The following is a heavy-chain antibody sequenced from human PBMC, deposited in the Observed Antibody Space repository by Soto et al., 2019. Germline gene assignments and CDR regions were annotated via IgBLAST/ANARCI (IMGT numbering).Heavy chain of an antibody. CDR3: AKALRKYCSGGSCWGYYFDY. Sequence: GGSLRLSCAASGFTFSRYAMSCDRQAQGKGLEWVSAISGSGGSTYYADSVKGRFTISRDNSKNTLYLQMNSLRAEDTAVYYCAKALRKYCSGGSCWGYYFDYWGQGTLVTVSS. J-gene: IGHJ4*02. D-gene: IGHD2-15*01. CDR1: GFTFSRYA. CDR2: ISGSGGST. V-gene: IGHV3-23*01.